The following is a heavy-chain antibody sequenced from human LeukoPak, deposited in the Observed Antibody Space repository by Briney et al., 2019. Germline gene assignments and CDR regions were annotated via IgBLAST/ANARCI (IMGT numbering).Heavy chain of an antibody. D-gene: IGHD1-1*01. Sequence: SQTLSLTCAISGGSVSRHDLTWDWVRQSPSRGLERLGRTFYRSKWYNDYAVSVKSRITVSPDTSKNQFSLHLNSVTPEDTAVCYCVRSYDWVFDYWGQGTRVTVSS. V-gene: IGHV6-1*01. CDR1: GGSVSRHDLT. CDR2: TFYRSKWYN. J-gene: IGHJ4*02. CDR3: VRSYDWVFDY.